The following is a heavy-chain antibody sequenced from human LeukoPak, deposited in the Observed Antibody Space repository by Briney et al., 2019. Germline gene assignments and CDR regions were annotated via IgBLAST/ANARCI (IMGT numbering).Heavy chain of an antibody. CDR2: IYYSGST. J-gene: IGHJ4*02. D-gene: IGHD2-15*01. CDR1: GGSISSYY. Sequence: SETLSLTCTVSGGSISSYYWSWIRQPPGKGLEWIGYIYYSGSTNYNPSLKSRVTISVDTSKNQFSLKLSSVTAADTAAYYCARHAGLELYCSGGSCYLDYWGQGTLVTVSS. V-gene: IGHV4-59*08. CDR3: ARHAGLELYCSGGSCYLDY.